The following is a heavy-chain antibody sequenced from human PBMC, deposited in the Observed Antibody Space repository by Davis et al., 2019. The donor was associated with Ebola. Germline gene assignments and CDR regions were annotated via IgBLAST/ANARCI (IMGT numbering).Heavy chain of an antibody. D-gene: IGHD6-13*01. J-gene: IGHJ4*02. Sequence: MPSETLSLTCTVSDDSISGYYWSWIRQPPGKGLEWIGYIYYSGSTYYNPSLKSRVTISVDTSKNQFSLKLSSVTAADTAVYYCARVTAAAGTPPDYWGQGTLVTVSS. CDR2: IYYSGST. CDR3: ARVTAAAGTPPDY. V-gene: IGHV4-30-4*01. CDR1: DDSISGYY.